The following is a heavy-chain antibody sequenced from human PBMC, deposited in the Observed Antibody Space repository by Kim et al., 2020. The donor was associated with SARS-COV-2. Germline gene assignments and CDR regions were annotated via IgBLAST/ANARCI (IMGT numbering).Heavy chain of an antibody. CDR2: ISSDGRTT. D-gene: IGHD4-17*01. Sequence: GGSLRLSCAASGFTLSNSWMHWVRQPPGKGLVWVSRISSDGRTTSYADSVRGRFSISRDNAKNTVFLQMNRLRVDDTALYYCASLPMTRPSIDFWGQGFLVTVSS. CDR3: ASLPMTRPSIDF. CDR1: GFTLSNSW. J-gene: IGHJ4*02. V-gene: IGHV3-74*01.